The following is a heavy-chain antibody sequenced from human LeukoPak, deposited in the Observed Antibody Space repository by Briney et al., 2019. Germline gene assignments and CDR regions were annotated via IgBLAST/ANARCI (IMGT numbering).Heavy chain of an antibody. CDR2: INHSGST. Sequence: PSETLSLTCAVYGGSFSGYYWSWIRQPRGKGLEWIGEINHSGSTNYNPSLQSRVTISVDTSKNQFSLKLTSVTAADTAVYYCARLYDSSGYGGWFDPWGQGTLVTVSS. V-gene: IGHV4-34*01. J-gene: IGHJ5*02. D-gene: IGHD3-22*01. CDR1: GGSFSGYY. CDR3: ARLYDSSGYGGWFDP.